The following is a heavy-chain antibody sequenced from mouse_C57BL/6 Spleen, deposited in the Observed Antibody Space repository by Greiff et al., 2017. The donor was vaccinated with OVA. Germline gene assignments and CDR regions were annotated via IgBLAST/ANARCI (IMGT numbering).Heavy chain of an antibody. Sequence: QVQLQQSGAELVRPGASVTLSCKASGYTFTDYEMHWVKQTPVHGLEWIGAIDPETGGTAYNQKFKGKAILTADKSSSTAYMELRILTSEDSAVYYCTIYYYGSNDWYFDVWGTGTTVTVSS. V-gene: IGHV1-15*01. CDR1: GYTFTDYE. D-gene: IGHD1-1*01. CDR2: IDPETGGT. CDR3: TIYYYGSNDWYFDV. J-gene: IGHJ1*03.